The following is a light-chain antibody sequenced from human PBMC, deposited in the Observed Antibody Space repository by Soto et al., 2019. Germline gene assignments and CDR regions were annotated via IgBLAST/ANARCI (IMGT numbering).Light chain of an antibody. CDR1: SSDVGGYNY. J-gene: IGLJ1*01. CDR2: DVX. Sequence: QSALTQPASVSGSPGQSITISCTGTSSDVGGYNYVSWYQQHPGKAPKLMIXDVXNRPXGVSNRXSGSKSGNTASLTISGXXXXXXXXYYCSSYTSSSTYVFGTGTKLTVL. V-gene: IGLV2-14*01. CDR3: SSYTSSSTYV.